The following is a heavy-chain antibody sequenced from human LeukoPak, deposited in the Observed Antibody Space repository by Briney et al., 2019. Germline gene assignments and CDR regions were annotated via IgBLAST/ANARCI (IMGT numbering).Heavy chain of an antibody. Sequence: GRSLRLSCAASGFTFSSYGMHWVRQAPGKGLEWVAVIWYDGSNKYYADSAKGRFTISRDNSKNTLYLQMNSLRADDTAVYYCAREYSSSGYYYGMDVWGQGTTVTVSS. J-gene: IGHJ6*02. V-gene: IGHV3-33*01. CDR1: GFTFSSYG. CDR3: AREYSSSGYYYGMDV. CDR2: IWYDGSNK. D-gene: IGHD6-6*01.